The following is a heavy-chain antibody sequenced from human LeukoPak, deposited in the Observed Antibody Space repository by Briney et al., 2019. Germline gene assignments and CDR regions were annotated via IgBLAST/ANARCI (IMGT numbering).Heavy chain of an antibody. J-gene: IGHJ4*02. Sequence: KPSETLSLTCTVSGGSISSSSYYWGWIRQPPGKGLEWIGSIYYSGSTYYNPSLKSRVTISVDTSKNQFSLKLSSVTAADTAVYYCARDSQWRGPFDYWGQGTLVTVSS. CDR3: ARDSQWRGPFDY. CDR1: GGSISSSSYY. V-gene: IGHV4-39*07. CDR2: IYYSGST. D-gene: IGHD3-10*01.